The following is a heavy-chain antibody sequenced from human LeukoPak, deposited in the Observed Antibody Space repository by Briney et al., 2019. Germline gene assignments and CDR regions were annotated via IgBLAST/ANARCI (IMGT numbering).Heavy chain of an antibody. J-gene: IGHJ4*02. D-gene: IGHD2-2*01. V-gene: IGHV3-21*01. CDR2: ISRSSSYI. CDR3: ARDRSSTSCYLHY. Sequence: GGSLRLSCAASGFTFSSYSMNWVRQAPGKGLEWVSSISRSSSYIYYADSVKGRFTISRDNAKKSLYLQMNSLRAEDTAVYYCARDRSSTSCYLHYWGQGTLVTVSS. CDR1: GFTFSSYS.